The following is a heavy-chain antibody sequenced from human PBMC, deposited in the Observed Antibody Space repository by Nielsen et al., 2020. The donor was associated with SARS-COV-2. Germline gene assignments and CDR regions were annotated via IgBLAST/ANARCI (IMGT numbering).Heavy chain of an antibody. CDR3: ARVVRPYDFWSGYYGAFDI. J-gene: IGHJ3*02. V-gene: IGHV4-59*01. Sequence: SETLSLTCTVSGGSISSYYWSWIRQLPGKGLEWIGYIYYSGSTNYNPSLKSRVTISVDTSKNQFSLKLSSVTAADTAVYYCARVVRPYDFWSGYYGAFDIWGQGTMVTVSS. CDR2: IYYSGST. D-gene: IGHD3-3*01. CDR1: GGSISSYY.